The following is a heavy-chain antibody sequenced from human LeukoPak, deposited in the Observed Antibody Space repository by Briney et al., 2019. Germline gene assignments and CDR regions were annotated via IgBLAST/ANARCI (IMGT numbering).Heavy chain of an antibody. Sequence: GGSLRLSCEASEFTFSRYSMNWVRQAPGKGLEWVSAISGSGGSTYYADSVKGRFTISRDNSKNTLYLQMNSLRAEDTAVYYCAKVRIAAAGKRDWFDPWGQGTLVTVSS. CDR2: ISGSGGST. J-gene: IGHJ5*02. CDR3: AKVRIAAAGKRDWFDP. CDR1: EFTFSRYS. V-gene: IGHV3-23*01. D-gene: IGHD6-13*01.